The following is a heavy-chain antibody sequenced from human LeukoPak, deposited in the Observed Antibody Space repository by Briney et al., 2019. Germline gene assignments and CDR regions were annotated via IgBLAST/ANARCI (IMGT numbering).Heavy chain of an antibody. CDR2: IYSGGSA. D-gene: IGHD6-13*01. CDR1: GLTVSSNY. J-gene: IGHJ6*01. Sequence: PGGSLRLSRAASGLTVSSNYMNGVRQAPRRGVEGVSLIYSGGSAYYPDSVKGRFTISRENIKHPLYLQMSSLRADDTAVYYCARDQAAAGVGIYGMDVWGQGTTVTVSS. CDR3: ARDQAAAGVGIYGMDV. V-gene: IGHV3-66*01.